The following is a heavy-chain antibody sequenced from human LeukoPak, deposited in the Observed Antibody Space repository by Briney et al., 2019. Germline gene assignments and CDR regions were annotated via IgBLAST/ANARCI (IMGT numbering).Heavy chain of an antibody. V-gene: IGHV3-23*01. D-gene: IGHD3-22*01. Sequence: GGSLRLSCAASGFTFSDYAMSCVRQAPEKGLEWVSTISHVGGTYYADSVRGRFTISRDDSKNMVYLQMDSLSAEDTAVYYCAKDREYDDSCDYNGWGQGTLVTVSS. J-gene: IGHJ4*02. CDR3: AKDREYDDSCDYNG. CDR2: ISHVGGT. CDR1: GFTFSDYA.